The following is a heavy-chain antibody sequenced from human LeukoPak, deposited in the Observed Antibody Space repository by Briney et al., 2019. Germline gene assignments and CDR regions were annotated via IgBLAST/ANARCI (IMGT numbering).Heavy chain of an antibody. V-gene: IGHV4-59*01. CDR1: GGSISSYY. CDR2: IYYSGST. J-gene: IGHJ4*02. Sequence: SETLSLTCTVSGGSISSYYWSWIRQPPGKGLEWIGYIYYSGSTNYNPSLKSRVTISVDTSKNQFSLKLSSVTAADTAVYCCASSSYYYDSSGYPIGFFDYWGQGTLVTVSS. CDR3: ASSSYYYDSSGYPIGFFDY. D-gene: IGHD3-22*01.